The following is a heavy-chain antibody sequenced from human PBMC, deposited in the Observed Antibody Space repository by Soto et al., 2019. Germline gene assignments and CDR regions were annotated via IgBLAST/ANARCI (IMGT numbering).Heavy chain of an antibody. CDR1: GFTFSSYG. D-gene: IGHD3-10*01. J-gene: IGHJ4*02. V-gene: IGHV3-30*03. Sequence: QVQLVESRGGVVQPGRSLRLSCAASGFTFSSYGMHWVRQAPGKELEWVAVISYDGSNKYYADSVKGRFTISRDNSKNTLYLQMNSLRADDTAVYYCAPWFGAFDYWGQGTLVTVSS. CDR3: APWFGAFDY. CDR2: ISYDGSNK.